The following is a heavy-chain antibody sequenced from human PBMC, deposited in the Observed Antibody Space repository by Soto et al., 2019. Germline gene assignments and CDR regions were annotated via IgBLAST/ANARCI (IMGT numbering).Heavy chain of an antibody. V-gene: IGHV4-31*03. CDR1: VGSISSGGYY. CDR3: ARAGRGYYGSGSYYKKHFDY. CDR2: IYYSGST. D-gene: IGHD3-10*01. J-gene: IGHJ4*02. Sequence: SETLSLTCTVSVGSISSGGYYWSWIRQHPGKGLEWIGYIYYSGSTYYNPSLKSRVTISVDTSKNQFSLKLSSVTAADTAVYYCARAGRGYYGSGSYYKKHFDYWGQGTLVTVSS.